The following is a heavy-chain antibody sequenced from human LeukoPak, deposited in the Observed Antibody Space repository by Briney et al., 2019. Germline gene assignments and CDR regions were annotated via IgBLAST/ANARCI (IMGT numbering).Heavy chain of an antibody. CDR2: ISYDGSNK. Sequence: GGSLRLSCAASGFTFSSYAMHWVRQAPGKGLEWVAVISYDGSNKYYADSVKGRFTISRDNSKNTLYLQMNSLRAEDTAVYYCASVPQRGVVVISYFDYWGQGTLVTVSS. V-gene: IGHV3-30-3*01. CDR1: GFTFSSYA. CDR3: ASVPQRGVVVISYFDY. J-gene: IGHJ4*02. D-gene: IGHD3-22*01.